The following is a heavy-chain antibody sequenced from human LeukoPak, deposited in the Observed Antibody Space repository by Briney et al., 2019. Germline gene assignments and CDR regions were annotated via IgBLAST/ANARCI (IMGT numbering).Heavy chain of an antibody. CDR2: INHSGST. CDR1: GGSFSYYY. D-gene: IGHD1-7*01. J-gene: IGHJ4*02. V-gene: IGHV4-34*10. Sequence: SETLSLTCAVYGGSFSYYYWSWIRQPPGKTLEWIGEINHSGSTNYNPSLKSRVTISVDTSKNQFSLRLNSVTAADTAVYHCARYRSAGTEGIGLDYWGQGILVTVSS. CDR3: ARYRSAGTEGIGLDY.